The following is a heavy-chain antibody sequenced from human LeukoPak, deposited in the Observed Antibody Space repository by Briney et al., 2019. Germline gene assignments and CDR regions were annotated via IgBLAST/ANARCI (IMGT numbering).Heavy chain of an antibody. J-gene: IGHJ6*02. CDR3: ARDRGGFGDPNYYYYGMDV. CDR1: GGTFISYA. D-gene: IGHD3-10*01. CDR2: IIPILGIA. Sequence: SVKVSCKASGGTFISYAISWVRQAPGQGLEWMGRIIPILGIANYAQKFQGRVTITADKSTSTAYMELSSLRSEDTAVYYCARDRGGFGDPNYYYYGMDVWGQGTTVTVSS. V-gene: IGHV1-69*04.